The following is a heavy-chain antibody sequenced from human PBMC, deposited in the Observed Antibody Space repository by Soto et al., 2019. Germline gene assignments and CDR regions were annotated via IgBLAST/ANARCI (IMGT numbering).Heavy chain of an antibody. CDR2: ITDTGGDA. V-gene: IGHV3-23*01. D-gene: IGHD3-10*01. CDR3: ARGSTDSYPGSRIFDF. J-gene: IGHJ4*02. CDR1: GLTVGSRA. Sequence: GSLRISGVASGLTVGSRAMTWVRQAPGEGLQWVSTITDTGGDAKYADSVRGRFVISRDNSKKTLYLQMTSLTAEDSAMYYCARGSTDSYPGSRIFDFWGRGTLVTVSS.